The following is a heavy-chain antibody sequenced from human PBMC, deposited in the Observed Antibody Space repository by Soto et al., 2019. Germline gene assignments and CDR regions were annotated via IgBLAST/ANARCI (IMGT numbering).Heavy chain of an antibody. CDR1: GFIFSSHT. CDR2: ISASSTYI. J-gene: IGHJ4*02. D-gene: IGHD5-12*01. Sequence: EVQLVESGGGLVKPGGSLRLSCAASGFIFSSHTMNWVRQVPGKGLEWVSSISASSTYIYYADSLKGRFTISRVNAYNSLYLQVSSLRAEDTAVYYCARGWLRDPWMYWGQGTLVTVSS. CDR3: ARGWLRDPWMY. V-gene: IGHV3-21*02.